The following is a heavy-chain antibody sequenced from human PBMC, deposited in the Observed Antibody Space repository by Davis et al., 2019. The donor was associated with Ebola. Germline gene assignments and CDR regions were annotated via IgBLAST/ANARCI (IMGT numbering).Heavy chain of an antibody. Sequence: SETLSLTCTVSGGSMNSYYWSWIRQPPGKGLEWLGYIYYSGSTNYNLSLKRRVTLSVDTSNNQFSLNLRSVTAADTAVYYCARGLRGDYYSDGMDVWGQGTTVTVSS. CDR2: IYYSGST. CDR1: GGSMNSYY. J-gene: IGHJ6*02. V-gene: IGHV4-59*12. D-gene: IGHD3-10*01. CDR3: ARGLRGDYYSDGMDV.